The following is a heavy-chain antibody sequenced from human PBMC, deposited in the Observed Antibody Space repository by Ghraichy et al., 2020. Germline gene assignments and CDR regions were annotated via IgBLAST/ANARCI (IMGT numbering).Heavy chain of an antibody. CDR2: IIPIFGTA. CDR3: ARDFPPYYDFWSSMDV. Sequence: SVKVSCKASGGTFSSYAISWVRQAPGQGLEWMGGIIPIFGTANYAQKFQGRVTITADESTSTAYMELSSLRSEDTAVYYCARDFPPYYDFWSSMDVWGKGTTVTVSS. V-gene: IGHV1-69*13. J-gene: IGHJ6*03. D-gene: IGHD3-3*01. CDR1: GGTFSSYA.